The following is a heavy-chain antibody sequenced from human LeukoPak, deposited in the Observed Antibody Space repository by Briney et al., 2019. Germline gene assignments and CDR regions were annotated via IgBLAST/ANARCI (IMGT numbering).Heavy chain of an antibody. D-gene: IGHD4-11*01. CDR1: GGSVSSGSYY. CDR2: IYYSGRT. J-gene: IGHJ6*03. Sequence: PSETLSLTCTVSGGSVSSGSYYWSWIRPPPGKGLEWVVYIYYSGRTNYSPSLKSRVTISVDTSKNQFSLKLSSVTAADTAVYYCATLVDATTPLSYYFIGVWGKGTTVTVSS. CDR3: ATLVDATTPLSYYFIGV. V-gene: IGHV4-61*01.